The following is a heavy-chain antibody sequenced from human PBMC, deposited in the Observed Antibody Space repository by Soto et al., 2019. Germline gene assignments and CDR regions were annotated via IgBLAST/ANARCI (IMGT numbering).Heavy chain of an antibody. J-gene: IGHJ4*02. CDR3: AKGPGKHREIDY. D-gene: IGHD2-21*01. CDR2: ISGSGGST. CDR1: GFTFSSYA. Sequence: EVQLLESGGGLVQPGGSLRLSCAASGFTFSSYAMSWVRQAPGKGLEWVSAISGSGGSTYYADSVKGRFTISRDNSKNTLYLHMNSLSAEDTAVYYCAKGPGKHREIDYWGQGTLVTVSS. V-gene: IGHV3-23*01.